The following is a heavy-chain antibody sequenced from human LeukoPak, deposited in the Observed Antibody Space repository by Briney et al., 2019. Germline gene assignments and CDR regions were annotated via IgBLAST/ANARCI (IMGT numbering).Heavy chain of an antibody. D-gene: IGHD6-13*01. Sequence: GGSLRLSCAASGFTFSSYSMNWVRQAPGKGLEWVSYISSSSSTIYYADSVKGRFTISRDNAKNSLDLQMNSLRVEDTAVYYCAKDRYSSSSTFTVNPFDFWGQGIPVTVSS. CDR1: GFTFSSYS. J-gene: IGHJ4*02. V-gene: IGHV3-48*04. CDR3: AKDRYSSSSTFTVNPFDF. CDR2: ISSSSSTI.